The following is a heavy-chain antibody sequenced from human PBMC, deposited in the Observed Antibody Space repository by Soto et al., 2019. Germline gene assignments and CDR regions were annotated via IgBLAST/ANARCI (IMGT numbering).Heavy chain of an antibody. D-gene: IGHD3-9*01. CDR2: ISGSGGST. J-gene: IGHJ4*02. CDR3: AKDYDILTCYYYYFDD. CDR1: GFTFSSYA. Sequence: GGSLRLSCAASGFTFSSYAMSWVRQAPGKGLEWVSSISGSGGSTYYTDSVKGRFTISRDNSKNTLYLQMNSLRAEDSAVYYCAKDYDILTCYYYYFDDWGQGTLVTVSS. V-gene: IGHV3-23*01.